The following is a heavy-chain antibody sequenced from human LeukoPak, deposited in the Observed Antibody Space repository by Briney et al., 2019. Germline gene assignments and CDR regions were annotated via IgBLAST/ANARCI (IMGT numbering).Heavy chain of an antibody. J-gene: IGHJ6*02. V-gene: IGHV1-69*13. CDR1: GGTFSSYA. CDR3: ARDDVDGGGDYYYGMDV. D-gene: IGHD2-21*01. CDR2: IIPIFGTA. Sequence: RASVTVSCKASGGTFSSYAISWVRQAPGQGLEWMGGIIPIFGTANYAQKFQGRVTITADESTSTAYMELSSLRSEDTAVYYCARDDVDGGGDYYYGMDVWGQGTTVTVSS.